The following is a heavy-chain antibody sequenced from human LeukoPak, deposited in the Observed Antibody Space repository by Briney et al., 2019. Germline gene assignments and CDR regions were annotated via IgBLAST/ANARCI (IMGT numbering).Heavy chain of an antibody. CDR1: GGSISTYY. CDR2: IYYSGST. D-gene: IGHD1-1*01. Sequence: PSEPLSLTCTVSGGSISTYYWSWIRQPPGKGLEWIGYIYYSGSTNYNPSLKSRVTTSVDTSKNQFSLKLSSVTAADTAVYYCARDTGTAVDYWGQGTLVTVSS. J-gene: IGHJ4*02. CDR3: ARDTGTAVDY. V-gene: IGHV4-59*01.